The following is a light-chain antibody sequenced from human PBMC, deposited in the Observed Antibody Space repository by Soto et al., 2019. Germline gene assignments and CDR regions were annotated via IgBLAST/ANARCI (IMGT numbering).Light chain of an antibody. CDR1: SSDVGGYNF. CDR3: CSYAGSYTYV. Sequence: QSALTQPRSVSGSPGQSVTISCTGTSSDVGGYNFVSWYQHHPGKAPKLMIYNVIQRPSGVPDRFSASKSGNTASLTISGLQAEDEADYYCCSYAGSYTYVFGTGTKPTVL. J-gene: IGLJ1*01. CDR2: NVI. V-gene: IGLV2-11*01.